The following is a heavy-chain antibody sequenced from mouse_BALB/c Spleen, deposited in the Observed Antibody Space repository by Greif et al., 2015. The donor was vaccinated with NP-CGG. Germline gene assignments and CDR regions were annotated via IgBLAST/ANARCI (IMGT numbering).Heavy chain of an antibody. CDR1: GYTFTSYT. D-gene: IGHD1-1*01. CDR3: ARNDYGRGVFAY. CDR2: INPSRGYT. J-gene: IGHJ3*01. Sequence: QFQLPQSGAELARPGASVKMSCKASGYTFTSYTMHWVKQRPGPGLEWLGYINPSRGYTNYNQTFKDKATWTADKSSXTSYMKLSSLTSDDSSVYYCARNDYGRGVFAYGCQGTLVTVSA. V-gene: IGHV1-4*01.